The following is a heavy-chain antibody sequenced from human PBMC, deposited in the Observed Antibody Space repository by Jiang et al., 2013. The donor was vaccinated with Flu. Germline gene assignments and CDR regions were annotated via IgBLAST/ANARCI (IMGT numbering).Heavy chain of an antibody. J-gene: IGHJ6*02. D-gene: IGHD2-2*01. CDR2: IYYSGST. CDR1: GGSVRSGAYY. CDR3: ARARRAPGAIKDYGMDV. V-gene: IGHV4-31*03. Sequence: GSGLVKPTQTLSLTCTVSGGSVRSGAYYWSWIRQHPGKGLEWIGYIYYSGSTYYNPSLKSRITMSVGTSKNQFSLNLSSVTAADTAVYFCARARRAPGAIKDYGMDVVGPRDHGH.